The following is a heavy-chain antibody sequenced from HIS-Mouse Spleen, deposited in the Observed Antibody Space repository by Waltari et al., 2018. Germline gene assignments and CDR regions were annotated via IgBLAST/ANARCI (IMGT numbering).Heavy chain of an antibody. J-gene: IGHJ4*02. CDR1: GFTLSHDG. D-gene: IGHD6-19*01. CDR2: ISYDGSNK. V-gene: IGHV3-30*18. Sequence: QVQLVESGGGVVQPGGSLRLRCEASGFTLSHDGVPWVRRAPGKGLEWVAVISYDGSNKYYADSVKGRFTISRDNSKNTLYLQMNSLRAEDTAVYYCAKASSGWLDYWGQGTLVTVSS. CDR3: AKASSGWLDY.